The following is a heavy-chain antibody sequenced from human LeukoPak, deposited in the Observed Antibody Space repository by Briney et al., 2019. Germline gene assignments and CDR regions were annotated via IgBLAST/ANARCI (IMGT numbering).Heavy chain of an antibody. CDR3: ASSVVATTRPFDY. CDR2: ISSSSSYI. J-gene: IGHJ4*02. D-gene: IGHD5-12*01. Sequence: PGGSLRLSCAASGFTFSSYWMHWVRQPPGKGLVWVSSISSSSSYIYYADSVKGRFTISRDNAKNSLYLQMNSLRAEDTAVYYCASSVVATTRPFDYWGQGTLVTVSS. CDR1: GFTFSSYW. V-gene: IGHV3-21*01.